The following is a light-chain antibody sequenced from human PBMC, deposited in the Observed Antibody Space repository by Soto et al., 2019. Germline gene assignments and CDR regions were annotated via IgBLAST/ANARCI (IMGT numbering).Light chain of an antibody. Sequence: DIQMTQSPSTLFASVGDRVTITCRASQSISSWLAWYQQKPGKAPKLLIYDASSLESGAPSRFSGSGSGTEFTLTISSLQPDDFATYYCQQYNSYSPWTFGQGTKV. CDR3: QQYNSYSPWT. CDR2: DAS. V-gene: IGKV1-5*01. CDR1: QSISSW. J-gene: IGKJ1*01.